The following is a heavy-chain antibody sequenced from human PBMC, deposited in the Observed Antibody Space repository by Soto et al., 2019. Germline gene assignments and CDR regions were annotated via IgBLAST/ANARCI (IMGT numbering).Heavy chain of an antibody. CDR1: GGSFSGYY. J-gene: IGHJ4*02. Sequence: SETLSLTCAVYGGSFSGYYWSWIRQPPGKGLEWIGEINHSGSTNYNPSLKSRVTISVDTSKNQFSLKLSSVTAADTAVYYCARGRSRFLEWSPLFDYWGQGTLVTVSS. D-gene: IGHD3-3*01. V-gene: IGHV4-34*01. CDR2: INHSGST. CDR3: ARGRSRFLEWSPLFDY.